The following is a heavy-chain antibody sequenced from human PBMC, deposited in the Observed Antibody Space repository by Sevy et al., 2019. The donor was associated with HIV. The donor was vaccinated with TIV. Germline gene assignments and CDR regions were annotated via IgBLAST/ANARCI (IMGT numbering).Heavy chain of an antibody. Sequence: ASVKVSCKVSGYTLTKLSMHWVRQAPGKGLEWMGRFDPEDGETIHAQRFQGRLSMTEDTSTETAYMEMSSLNSEDTAVYYCATTKDYYDSSGDPFDYWGQGSLVTVSS. CDR3: ATTKDYYDSSGDPFDY. CDR2: FDPEDGET. D-gene: IGHD3-22*01. V-gene: IGHV1-24*01. CDR1: GYTLTKLS. J-gene: IGHJ4*02.